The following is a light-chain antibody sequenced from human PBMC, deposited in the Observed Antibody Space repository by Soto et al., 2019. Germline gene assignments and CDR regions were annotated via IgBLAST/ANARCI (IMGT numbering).Light chain of an antibody. CDR3: QTWGTVIQV. J-gene: IGLJ3*02. V-gene: IGLV4-69*01. CDR2: LNSDGSH. CDR1: SGHSSYA. Sequence: QSVLTQSPSASASLGASVKLTCTLSSGHSSYAIAWHQQQPEKGPRYLMKLNSDGSHSKGDEIPDRFSGSSSGAERYLTISRLQSEDEADYYCQTWGTVIQVFGGGTKLTVL.